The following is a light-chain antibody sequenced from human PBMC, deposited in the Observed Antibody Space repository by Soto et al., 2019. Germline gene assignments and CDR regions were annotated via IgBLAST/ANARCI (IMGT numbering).Light chain of an antibody. CDR2: DNN. CDR3: GTWDGSRNWV. CDR1: SSNVGNNY. V-gene: IGLV1-51*01. J-gene: IGLJ7*01. Sequence: QSVLTQTPSVSAAPGQKVTLYCCGTSSNVGNNYVSWYQQFPDTAPKLLIYDNNKRPSGIPDRFSGSKSGASATLVITGVQTGDEADYYCGTWDGSRNWVFGGGTQLTVL.